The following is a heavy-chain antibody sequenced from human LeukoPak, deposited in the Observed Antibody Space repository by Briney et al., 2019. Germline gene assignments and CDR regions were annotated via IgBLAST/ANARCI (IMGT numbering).Heavy chain of an antibody. CDR3: ANTYYYDSSGYYYGFFDY. Sequence: GGSLRLSCAASGFTFTTYAMSWVRQAPGKGLEWVSTVSDRDGSTYYADSVKGRFTISRDNSKNTLYLQMNSLRAEDTAVYYCANTYYYDSSGYYYGFFDYWGQGTLVTVSS. J-gene: IGHJ4*02. CDR2: VSDRDGST. D-gene: IGHD3-22*01. V-gene: IGHV3-23*01. CDR1: GFTFTTYA.